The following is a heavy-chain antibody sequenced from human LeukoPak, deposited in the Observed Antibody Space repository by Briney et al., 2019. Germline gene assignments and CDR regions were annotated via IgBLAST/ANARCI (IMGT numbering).Heavy chain of an antibody. D-gene: IGHD5-12*01. J-gene: IGHJ4*02. CDR1: GGSISSYY. Sequence: PSETLSPTCTVSGGSISSYYWSWIRQPPGKGLEWIGYIYYSGSTNYNPSLKSRVTISVDTSKNQFSLKLSSVTAADTAVYYCATEGVATKALDYWGQGTLVTVSS. CDR2: IYYSGST. CDR3: ATEGVATKALDY. V-gene: IGHV4-59*01.